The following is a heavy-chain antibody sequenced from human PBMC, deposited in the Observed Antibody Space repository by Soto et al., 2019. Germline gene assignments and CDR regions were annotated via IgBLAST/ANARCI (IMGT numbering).Heavy chain of an antibody. Sequence: EVQLVESGGGLVQPGGSLRLSCAASGFTFSSYSMNWVRQAPGKGLEWVSYISSSSSTIYYADSVKGRFTISRDNAKNSLYLQMTSLRAEDTAVYYCARGTYYYDSSGPPSAFDIWGQGTMVTVSS. D-gene: IGHD3-22*01. CDR3: ARGTYYYDSSGPPSAFDI. CDR1: GFTFSSYS. V-gene: IGHV3-48*01. J-gene: IGHJ3*02. CDR2: ISSSSSTI.